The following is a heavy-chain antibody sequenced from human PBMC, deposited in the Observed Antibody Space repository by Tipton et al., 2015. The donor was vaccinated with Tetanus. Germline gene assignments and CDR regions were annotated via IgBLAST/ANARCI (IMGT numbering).Heavy chain of an antibody. CDR2: INHTGST. Sequence: TLSLTCDVYDGSFSAYYWTWIRQPPGKGLEWIGEINHTGSTNYKXSLRRRVTISIGTSNNQFSLKLNSVTAADSAVYYCARGRXRXXPAGXXXXXXXXLXXXSXASPTSPKVFD. CDR3: ARGRXRXXPAGXXXXXXXXLXXXSXASPTSPKVFD. D-gene: IGHD2-2*01. J-gene: IGHJ5*02. CDR1: DGSFSAYY. V-gene: IGHV4-34*01.